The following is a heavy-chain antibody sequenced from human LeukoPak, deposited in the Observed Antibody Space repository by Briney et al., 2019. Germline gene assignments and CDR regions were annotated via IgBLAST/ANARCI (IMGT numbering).Heavy chain of an antibody. J-gene: IGHJ3*02. CDR3: ARDPPADAFDI. CDR1: GFTFSSYW. CDR2: IKQDGSEK. Sequence: GGSLRLSCAASGFTFSSYWMSWIRLAPGKGLEWVANIKQDGSEKYYVDSVKGRFTISRDNAKNSLYLQMNSLRAEDTAVYYCARDPPADAFDIWGQGTMVTVSS. V-gene: IGHV3-7*01.